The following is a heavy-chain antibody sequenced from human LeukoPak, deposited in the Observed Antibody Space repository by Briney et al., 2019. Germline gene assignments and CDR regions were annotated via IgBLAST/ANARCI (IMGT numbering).Heavy chain of an antibody. CDR2: NIPIFGTA. V-gene: IGHV1-69*05. D-gene: IGHD3-10*01. CDR1: GGTFSSYA. Sequence: ASVKVSCKASGGTFSSYAISWVRQAPGQGLEWMGGNIPIFGTANYAQKFQGRVTITTDESTSTAYMELSSLRSEDTAVYYCARGTIWFGELLPYYFDYWGQGTLVTVSS. J-gene: IGHJ4*02. CDR3: ARGTIWFGELLPYYFDY.